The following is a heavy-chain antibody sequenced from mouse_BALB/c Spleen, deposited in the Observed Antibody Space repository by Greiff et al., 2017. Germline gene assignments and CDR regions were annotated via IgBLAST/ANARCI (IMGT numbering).Heavy chain of an antibody. V-gene: IGHV7-3*02. CDR1: GFTFTDYY. J-gene: IGHJ4*01. Sequence: VQLKQSGGGLVQPGGSLRLSCATSGFTFTDYYMSWVRQPPGKALEWLGFIRNKANGYTTEYSASVKGRFTISRDNSQSILYLQMNTLRAEDSATYYCARLLNYYAMDYWGQGTSVTVSS. CDR3: ARLLNYYAMDY. D-gene: IGHD2-3*01. CDR2: IRNKANGYTT.